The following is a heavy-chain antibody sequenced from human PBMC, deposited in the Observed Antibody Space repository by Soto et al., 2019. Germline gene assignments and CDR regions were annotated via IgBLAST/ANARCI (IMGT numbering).Heavy chain of an antibody. CDR2: IYSGGST. J-gene: IGHJ3*01. Sequence: EVQLVESGGGLIQPGGSLRLSCAASGFTFSSNDMNWVRQAPGKGLEWVSLIYSGGSTYYADSVKGRFTISSDSSKNTLYLQMRSLRAGETAVYSGATRPLLPGAPWGPETMVTVSS. V-gene: IGHV3-53*01. D-gene: IGHD3-22*01. CDR3: ATRPLLPGAP. CDR1: GFTFSSND.